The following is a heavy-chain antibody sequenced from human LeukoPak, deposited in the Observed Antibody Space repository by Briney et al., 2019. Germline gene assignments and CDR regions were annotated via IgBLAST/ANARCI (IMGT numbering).Heavy chain of an antibody. CDR3: AKDQTPYGSGSYSPIDY. V-gene: IGHV3-23*01. Sequence: GGSLRLSCAASGFTFSSYAMKWVRQAPGKGLEWVSGISGSGGSTHYADSVKGRFTISRDNSKNTLYLQVNSLRAEDTALYYCAKDQTPYGSGSYSPIDYWGQGTLVTVSS. CDR1: GFTFSSYA. D-gene: IGHD3-10*01. CDR2: ISGSGGST. J-gene: IGHJ4*02.